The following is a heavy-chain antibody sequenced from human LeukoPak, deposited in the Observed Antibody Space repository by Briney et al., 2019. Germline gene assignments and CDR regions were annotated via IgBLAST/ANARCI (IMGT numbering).Heavy chain of an antibody. D-gene: IGHD4-23*01. CDR2: INPTGGGT. Sequence: ASVKVSCKASGYAFSSYYMHWVRQAPGQGLEWMGIINPTGGGTTYAQKFQGRPTMTRDTSTATIYMDLSSLRSEDTAVYFCARALDFGGNDFDYWGQGTLVTVFS. CDR1: GYAFSSYY. J-gene: IGHJ4*02. CDR3: ARALDFGGNDFDY. V-gene: IGHV1-46*01.